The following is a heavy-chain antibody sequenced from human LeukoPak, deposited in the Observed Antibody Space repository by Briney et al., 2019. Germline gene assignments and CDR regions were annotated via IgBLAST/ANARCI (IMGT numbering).Heavy chain of an antibody. CDR3: ARVSGSFDFDY. V-gene: IGHV4-4*07. CDR1: GGSISSYY. D-gene: IGHD1-26*01. Sequence: SETQSLTWTVSGGSISSYYWSWIRQPAGKGLEWIGRIYYSGSTNYNPSLKSRVTISVDTSKNQFSLKLSSVTAADTAVYYCARVSGSFDFDYWGQGTLVTVSS. CDR2: IYYSGST. J-gene: IGHJ4*02.